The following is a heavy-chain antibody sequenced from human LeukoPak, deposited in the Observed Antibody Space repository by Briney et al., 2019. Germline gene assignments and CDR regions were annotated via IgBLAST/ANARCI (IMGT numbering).Heavy chain of an antibody. D-gene: IGHD3-9*01. Sequence: ASVKVSCKASGYTFTGYYIHWVRQAPGQGLEWMGWINPNIGGTNYAQKFQGRVTMTRDTSISTAYMEVSRLRSDDAAVYYCAREYYDILTGSLDYWGQGTLVTVSS. J-gene: IGHJ4*02. CDR2: INPNIGGT. CDR3: AREYYDILTGSLDY. CDR1: GYTFTGYY. V-gene: IGHV1-2*02.